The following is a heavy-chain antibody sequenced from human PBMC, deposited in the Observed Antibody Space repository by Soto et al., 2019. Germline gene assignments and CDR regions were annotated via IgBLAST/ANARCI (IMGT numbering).Heavy chain of an antibody. CDR3: ARGTHGTTNNWFDP. CDR2: IIPIFGTA. CDR1: GGTFSSYA. V-gene: IGHV1-69*13. D-gene: IGHD1-1*01. Sequence: SVKVSCKASGGTFSSYAISWVRQAPGQGLEWMGGIIPIFGTANYAQKFQGRVTITADESTSTAYIELSSLRSEHTAVYYCARGTHGTTNNWFDPWGQGTLVTVSS. J-gene: IGHJ5*02.